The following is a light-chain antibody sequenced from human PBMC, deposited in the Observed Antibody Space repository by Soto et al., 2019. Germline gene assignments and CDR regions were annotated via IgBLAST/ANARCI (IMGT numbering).Light chain of an antibody. CDR2: GAS. CDR3: QQYGTSPTWT. V-gene: IGKV3-15*01. J-gene: IGKJ1*01. CDR1: QSVDSN. Sequence: IGMTHSPATLSVSTGERATLSCRASQSVDSNLAWYQQKPGQAPRLLIYGASTRATGIPARFSGSGSGTDFTLTISRLEPEDFAVYYCQQYGTSPTWTFGQGTKVDIK.